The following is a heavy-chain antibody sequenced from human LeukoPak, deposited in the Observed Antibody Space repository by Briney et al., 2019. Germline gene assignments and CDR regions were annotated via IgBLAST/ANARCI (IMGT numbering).Heavy chain of an antibody. CDR1: GFTFSSYW. D-gene: IGHD6-6*01. CDR3: ARDREMYSSSPYWYFDL. V-gene: IGHV3-7*03. CDR2: IKQDGSEK. Sequence: GGSLRLSCAASGFTFSSYWMSWVRQAPGKGLEWVANIKQDGSEKYYVDSVKGRFTISRDNAKNSLYLQMNSLRAEDTAVYYCARDREMYSSSPYWYFDLWGRGTLVTVSS. J-gene: IGHJ2*01.